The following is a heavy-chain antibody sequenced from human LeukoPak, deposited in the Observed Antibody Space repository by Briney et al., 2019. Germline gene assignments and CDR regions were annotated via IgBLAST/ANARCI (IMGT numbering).Heavy chain of an antibody. CDR1: GYTFTSYG. D-gene: IGHD6-6*01. J-gene: IGHJ5*02. CDR2: ISAYNGNT. Sequence: ASVKVSCKASGYTFTSYGIIWVRQAPGQGLEWMGWISAYNGNTNYAQKLQGRVTMATDTSTSTAYMELRSLRSDDTAVYYCARAGQQLGLPNEFDPWGQGTLVTVSS. V-gene: IGHV1-18*01. CDR3: ARAGQQLGLPNEFDP.